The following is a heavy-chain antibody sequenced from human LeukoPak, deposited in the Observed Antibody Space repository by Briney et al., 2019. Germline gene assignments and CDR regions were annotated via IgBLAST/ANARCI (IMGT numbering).Heavy chain of an antibody. Sequence: GASVKVSCKASGYTFTSYGISWVRQAPGQGLEWMGWISAYNGNTNYAQKLQGRVTMTTDTSTSTAYMELRSLRSDDTAVYYCARDKGFHITMVRGGGHGMDVWGQGTTVTVSS. CDR3: ARDKGFHITMVRGGGHGMDV. V-gene: IGHV1-18*01. CDR1: GYTFTSYG. J-gene: IGHJ6*02. D-gene: IGHD3-10*01. CDR2: ISAYNGNT.